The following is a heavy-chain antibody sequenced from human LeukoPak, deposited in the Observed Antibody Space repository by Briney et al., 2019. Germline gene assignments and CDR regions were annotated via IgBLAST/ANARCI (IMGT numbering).Heavy chain of an antibody. J-gene: IGHJ6*03. CDR1: GFTFSNYG. CDR2: IRYDGSNR. D-gene: IGHD3-10*01. CDR3: AKDGVWIGEKKANMDV. V-gene: IGHV3-30*02. Sequence: GGSLRLSCGASGFTFSNYGMHWVRQAPGKGLEWVAFIRYDGSNRHYADSVKGRFTISRDNSKNTLYLQMNSLRAEDTAVYYCAKDGVWIGEKKANMDVWGKGTTV.